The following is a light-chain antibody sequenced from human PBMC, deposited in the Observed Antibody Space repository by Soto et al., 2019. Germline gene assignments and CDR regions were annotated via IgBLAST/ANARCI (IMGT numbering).Light chain of an antibody. Sequence: EILMTQSPATLSVSPGERATLSCRASQTVTGALAWYQQKPGQAPRLLIYGASTRAGGIPDRFSGSGSGTEFTLTISSLQSEDFAVYYCQQYNDWPPYTFGQGTNVEIK. CDR1: QTVTGA. J-gene: IGKJ2*01. CDR2: GAS. V-gene: IGKV3-15*01. CDR3: QQYNDWPPYT.